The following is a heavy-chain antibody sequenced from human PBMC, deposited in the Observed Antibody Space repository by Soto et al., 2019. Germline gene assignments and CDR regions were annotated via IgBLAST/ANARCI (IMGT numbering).Heavy chain of an antibody. CDR3: AKKAHCSSSSCYVDY. V-gene: IGHV3-64D*08. D-gene: IGHD2-2*01. Sequence: GGSLRLSCSASGFTFSTYAMHWVRQAPGKGLEYVSAISGNGCSTYYADSVKGRFTISRDNSKNTLYLQMSSLRAEDTAVYYCAKKAHCSSSSCYVDYWGQGTLVTVSS. CDR2: ISGNGCST. CDR1: GFTFSTYA. J-gene: IGHJ4*02.